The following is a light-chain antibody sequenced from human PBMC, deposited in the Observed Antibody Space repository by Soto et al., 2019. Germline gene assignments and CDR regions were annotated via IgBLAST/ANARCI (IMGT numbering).Light chain of an antibody. CDR1: SGSIASNY. J-gene: IGLJ2*01. Sequence: NFMLTQPHSVSESPGKTVTISCTRSSGSIASNYVQWYQQRPGSAPTTVIYEDNQRPSGVPDRFSGSIDSSSNSASLTISGLKTEDVAHYYCQSYDSSTPVVFGGGTKVTVL. V-gene: IGLV6-57*04. CDR2: EDN. CDR3: QSYDSSTPVV.